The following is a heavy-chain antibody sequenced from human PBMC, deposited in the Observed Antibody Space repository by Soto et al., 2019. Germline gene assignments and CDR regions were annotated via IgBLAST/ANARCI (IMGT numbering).Heavy chain of an antibody. CDR2: IKQDGSEK. Sequence: EVQLVASGGGLVQPGGSLRLSCAASGFTFSSYWMSWVRQGPGKGLEWVANIKQDGSEKYYVDSVKGRCTISRDNAENALYLQMNSLRAEDTAVYYCARADQSSGGGPYTWGQGTLVTVSS. D-gene: IGHD2-8*02. CDR1: GFTFSSYW. CDR3: ARADQSSGGGPYT. V-gene: IGHV3-7*01. J-gene: IGHJ5*02.